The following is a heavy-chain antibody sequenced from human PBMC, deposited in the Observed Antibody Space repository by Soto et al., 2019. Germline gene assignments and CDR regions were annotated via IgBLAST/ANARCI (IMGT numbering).Heavy chain of an antibody. Sequence: ESGGGVVQPGRSLRLSCAASGFTFSSYGMHWVRQAPGKGLEWVAVISYDGSNKYYADSVKGRFTISRDNSKNTLYLQMNSLRAEDTAVYYCAKNPSSGLWSQLTDYWGQGTLVTVSS. CDR2: ISYDGSNK. V-gene: IGHV3-30*18. CDR3: AKNPSSGLWSQLTDY. J-gene: IGHJ4*02. CDR1: GFTFSSYG. D-gene: IGHD5-18*01.